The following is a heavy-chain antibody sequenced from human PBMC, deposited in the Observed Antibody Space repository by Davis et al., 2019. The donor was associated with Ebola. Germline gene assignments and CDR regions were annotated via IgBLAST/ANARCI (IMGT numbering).Heavy chain of an antibody. CDR2: IYYSGST. Sequence: TFSSYAMSWVRQPPGKGLEWIGSIYYSGSTYYNPSLKSRVTISVDTSKNQFSLKLSSVTAADTAVYYCARGNYGDLMDYWGQGTLVTVSS. J-gene: IGHJ4*02. D-gene: IGHD4-17*01. CDR3: ARGNYGDLMDY. CDR1: TFSSYA. V-gene: IGHV4-39*07.